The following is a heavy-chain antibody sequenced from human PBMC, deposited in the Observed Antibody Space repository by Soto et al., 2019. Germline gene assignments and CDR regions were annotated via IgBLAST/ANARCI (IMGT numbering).Heavy chain of an antibody. V-gene: IGHV3-66*01. CDR2: IHSGGNT. J-gene: IGHJ4*02. CDR3: VRGDKYYGLHY. CDR1: GFSVSSNY. D-gene: IGHD4-17*01. Sequence: EVQLAESGGGLVQPGGSLRLSCTASGFSVSSNYMSWVRQAPGKGLEWVSIIHSGGNTYYADSVRCRFTISRDKTTNTVLLQMHSLSDGDTAVYYCVRGDKYYGLHYWGQGTLVTVSS.